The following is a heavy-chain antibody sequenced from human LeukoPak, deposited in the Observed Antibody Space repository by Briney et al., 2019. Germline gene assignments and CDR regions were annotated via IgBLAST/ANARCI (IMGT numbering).Heavy chain of an antibody. D-gene: IGHD2-8*01. Sequence: SETLSLTCTVSGASMSGQHWSWFRQAPGKGLEWIAWIHYDGRTNYNPSLKSRLSLSVDTSTNQFSLSLNSVTAADTAVYFCARHLNGGTHPLDNWGPGIRVIVSP. V-gene: IGHV4-59*08. CDR1: GASMSGQH. CDR2: IHYDGRT. CDR3: ARHLNGGTHPLDN. J-gene: IGHJ4*02.